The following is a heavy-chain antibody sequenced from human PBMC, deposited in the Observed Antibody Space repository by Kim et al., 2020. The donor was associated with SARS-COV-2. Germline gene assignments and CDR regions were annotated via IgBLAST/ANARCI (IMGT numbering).Heavy chain of an antibody. V-gene: IGHV3-74*01. CDR2: INTDASKT. Sequence: GGSLRLSCAASGFTFSGFWMHWVRQVPGKGLMWVSHINTDASKTAYADSVKGRFTISRDNDKNMVYLQMTSLRAEDTAVYYCGRGGLLEPTAIPQWGQGTLVTVSS. CDR3: GRGGLLEPTAIPQ. CDR1: GFTFSGFW. D-gene: IGHD2-2*02. J-gene: IGHJ1*01.